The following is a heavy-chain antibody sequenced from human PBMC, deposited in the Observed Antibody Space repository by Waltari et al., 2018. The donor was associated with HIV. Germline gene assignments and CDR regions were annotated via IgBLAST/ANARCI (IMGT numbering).Heavy chain of an antibody. Sequence: EVQLVESGGGLVQPGGSLRLSCAASGFTFSSYWMSWVRQAQGKGVEGVAKKKQSGRELYYWDSVKGRVTISRDNAKNSLYLQMNSLRAEDTAVYFCARRGGRSSPLGYWGQGTLVTVSS. D-gene: IGHD6-13*01. V-gene: IGHV3-7*01. J-gene: IGHJ4*02. CDR2: KKQSGREL. CDR1: GFTFSSYW. CDR3: ARRGGRSSPLGY.